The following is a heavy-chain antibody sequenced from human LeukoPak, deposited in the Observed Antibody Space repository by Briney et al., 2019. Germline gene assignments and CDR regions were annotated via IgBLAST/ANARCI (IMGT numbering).Heavy chain of an antibody. V-gene: IGHV4-4*07. CDR2: IYTSGST. Sequence: PSETLSLACTVSGGSINSYYWSWIRQPAGKGLEWIGRIYTSGSTNYNPSLKSRVTMSVDTSKNQFSLKLSSVTAADTAVYYCAVVGGNGDYYFDYWGQGTPVTVSS. J-gene: IGHJ4*02. D-gene: IGHD4-23*01. CDR1: GGSINSYY. CDR3: AVVGGNGDYYFDY.